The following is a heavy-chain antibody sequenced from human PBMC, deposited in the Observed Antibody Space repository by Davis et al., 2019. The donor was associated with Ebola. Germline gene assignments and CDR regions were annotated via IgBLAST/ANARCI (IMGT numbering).Heavy chain of an antibody. CDR3: ARAQFPTTSDH. J-gene: IGHJ4*02. D-gene: IGHD1-1*01. Sequence: AASVKVSCKASGYTFTNYGITWVRHAPGQGLEWMGWINPHNGNTNYAQNVQGRVIMTSDTATTTAYMEVGSLRSDDTAVYYCARAQFPTTSDHWGQGTLVTVSS. CDR1: GYTFTNYG. CDR2: INPHNGNT. V-gene: IGHV1-18*04.